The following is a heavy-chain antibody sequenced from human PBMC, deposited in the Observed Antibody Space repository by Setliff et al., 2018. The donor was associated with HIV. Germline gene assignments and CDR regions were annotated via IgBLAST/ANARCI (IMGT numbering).Heavy chain of an antibody. V-gene: IGHV1-3*01. CDR1: GYSFTYYA. Sequence: ASVKVSCKASGYSFTYYAVHWVRQAPGQRLEWMGWINAGNGVTRYAEKFQGRVTFTRDTSASTAYMDLTSLRSEDTAVYYCARGSSGWPYYFDYWGQGTLVTVSS. D-gene: IGHD6-19*01. CDR2: INAGNGVT. J-gene: IGHJ4*02. CDR3: ARGSSGWPYYFDY.